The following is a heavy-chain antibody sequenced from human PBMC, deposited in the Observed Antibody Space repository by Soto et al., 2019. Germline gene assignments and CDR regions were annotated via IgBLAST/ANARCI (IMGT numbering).Heavy chain of an antibody. V-gene: IGHV3-7*01. J-gene: IGHJ6*02. CDR3: ARDRYDYGDYLDYYYGMDV. Sequence: GGSLRLSCAASGFTFSSYWMSWVRQAPGKGLEWVANIKQDGSEKYYVDSVKGRFTISRDNAKNSLYLQMNSLRAEDTAVYYCARDRYDYGDYLDYYYGMDVWGQGTTVTVSS. CDR1: GFTFSSYW. D-gene: IGHD4-17*01. CDR2: IKQDGSEK.